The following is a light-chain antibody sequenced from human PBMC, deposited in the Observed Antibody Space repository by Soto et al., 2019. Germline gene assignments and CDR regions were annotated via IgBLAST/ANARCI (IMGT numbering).Light chain of an antibody. CDR3: CSSAGSSFV. CDR1: SSDVGAYNF. V-gene: IGLV2-11*01. J-gene: IGLJ1*01. Sequence: QSALPHPLSASGSPGHLVTIACAGTSSDVGAYNFVSWYQQSPGKAPKLIIYGVTERPSGVPDRFSGSKSGNTASLTISGLQAEDEADYYCCSSAGSSFVFGTGTKAPS. CDR2: GVT.